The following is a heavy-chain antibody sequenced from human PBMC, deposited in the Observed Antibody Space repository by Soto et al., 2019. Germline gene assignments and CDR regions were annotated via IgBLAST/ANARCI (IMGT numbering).Heavy chain of an antibody. D-gene: IGHD3-22*01. Sequence: QVQLVQSGAEVKKPGASVKVSXKASGYTFTSYAMHWVRQAPGQRLEWMGWINAGNGNTKYSQMFQGRVTITRDTSASTAYMELSSLRSEDTAVYYCASSYYYDSSGYSSLYYYYGMDVWGQGTTVTVSS. CDR3: ASSYYYDSSGYSSLYYYYGMDV. V-gene: IGHV1-3*01. J-gene: IGHJ6*02. CDR2: INAGNGNT. CDR1: GYTFTSYA.